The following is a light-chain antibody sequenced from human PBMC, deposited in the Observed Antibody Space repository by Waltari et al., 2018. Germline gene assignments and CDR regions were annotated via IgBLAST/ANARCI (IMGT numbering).Light chain of an antibody. V-gene: IGKV3-11*01. J-gene: IGKJ4*01. CDR2: DAS. CDR3: QQRSNWRASLLT. CDR1: QSVSSY. Sequence: EIVLTQSPATLSLSPGERATLSCRASQSVSSYLAWYQQKPGQAPRLLIYDASNRATGIPARFSGSGSGTDFTLTISSLEPEDFAVYYCQQRSNWRASLLTFGGGTKVEIK.